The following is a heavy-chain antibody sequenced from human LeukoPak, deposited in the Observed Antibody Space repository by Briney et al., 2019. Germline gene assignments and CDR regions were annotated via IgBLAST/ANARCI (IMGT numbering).Heavy chain of an antibody. CDR3: ARARDVDTALDY. J-gene: IGHJ4*02. CDR1: GFTFSSYA. Sequence: PGRSLRLSCAASGFTFSSYAMHWVRQAPGKGLERVAVISYDGSNKYYADSVKGRFTISRDNSKNTLYLQMNSLRAEDTAVYYCARARDVDTALDYWGQGTLDTVSS. CDR2: ISYDGSNK. V-gene: IGHV3-30-3*01. D-gene: IGHD5-18*01.